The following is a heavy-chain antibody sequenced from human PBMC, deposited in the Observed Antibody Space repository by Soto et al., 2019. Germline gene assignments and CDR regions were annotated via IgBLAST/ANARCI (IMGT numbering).Heavy chain of an antibody. CDR2: IYYSGST. J-gene: IGHJ5*02. D-gene: IGHD6-13*01. CDR1: GGSISSGDYY. V-gene: IGHV4-30-4*01. Sequence: QVQLQESGPGLVKPSQTLSLTCTVSGGSISSGDYYWSWIRQPPGKGLEWIGYIYYSGSTYYNPFLKSRVTISVDTSKNQFSLKLSSVTAADTAVYYCAREGIAAAGIEFGWFDPWGQGTLVTVSS. CDR3: AREGIAAAGIEFGWFDP.